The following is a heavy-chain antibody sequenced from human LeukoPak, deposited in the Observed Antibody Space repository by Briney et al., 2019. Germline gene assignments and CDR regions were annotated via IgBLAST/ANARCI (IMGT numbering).Heavy chain of an antibody. Sequence: SETLSLTCTVSGGSINSYDWSWIRQPAGKGLEWIGRIYTSGSPNYNPSLKSRVTMSVDTSKNQFSLKLSSVTAADTAVYYCASRNFGVVTDWGQGTLVTVSS. CDR1: GGSINSYD. V-gene: IGHV4-4*07. J-gene: IGHJ4*02. CDR3: ASRNFGVVTD. D-gene: IGHD3-3*01. CDR2: IYTSGSP.